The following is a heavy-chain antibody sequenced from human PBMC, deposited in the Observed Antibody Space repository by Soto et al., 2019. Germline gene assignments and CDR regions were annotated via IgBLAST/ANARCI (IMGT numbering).Heavy chain of an antibody. CDR3: ARDGYGSGSYVGHLVPVDY. D-gene: IGHD3-10*01. J-gene: IGHJ4*02. V-gene: IGHV1-46*01. CDR2: INPSGGST. CDR1: GYTFTSYY. Sequence: GASVKVSCKASGYTFTSYYMHWVRQAPGQGLEWMGIINPSGGSTSYAQKFQGRVTMTRDTSTSTVYMELSSLRSEDTAVYYCARDGYGSGSYVGHLVPVDYWGQGTLVTVSS.